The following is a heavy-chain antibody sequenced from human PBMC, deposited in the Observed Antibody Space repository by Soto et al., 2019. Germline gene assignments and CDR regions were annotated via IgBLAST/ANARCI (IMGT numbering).Heavy chain of an antibody. CDR2: VNHRGIT. D-gene: IGHD3-22*01. CDR1: GGSFNDHY. Sequence: PSETMSLTSAVYGGSFNDHYWSGIRQTPGKGLEWVGEVNHRGITNCNPSLKSRVTISADTSKNQFSLKLRSVTAADTAVYYCARGISMKVGDQTDAPDKYYFDSWGRGTLVTVSS. J-gene: IGHJ4*02. V-gene: IGHV4-34*01. CDR3: ARGISMKVGDQTDAPDKYYFDS.